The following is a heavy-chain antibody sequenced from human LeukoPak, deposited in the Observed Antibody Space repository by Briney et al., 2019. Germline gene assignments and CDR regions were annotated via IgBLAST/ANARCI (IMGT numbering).Heavy chain of an antibody. V-gene: IGHV3-21*01. CDR3: ARGGYDSSGRIDY. Sequence: GGSLRLSCAASGFTFSSYSMNWVRQAPGKGLEWVSSISSSSSYIYYADSVKGRFTIPRDNAKNSLYLQMNSLRAEDTAVYYCARGGYDSSGRIDYWGQGTLVTVPS. CDR2: ISSSSSYI. D-gene: IGHD3-22*01. CDR1: GFTFSSYS. J-gene: IGHJ4*02.